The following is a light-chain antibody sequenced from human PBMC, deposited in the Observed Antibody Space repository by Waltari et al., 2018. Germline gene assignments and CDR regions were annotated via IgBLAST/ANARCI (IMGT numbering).Light chain of an antibody. J-gene: IGLJ3*02. V-gene: IGLV6-57*02. CDR3: HSYVDTYHV. Sequence: NFVLTQPLSVSESPGKTVTISCTGSSGSITSNYVQWYRQRPGSAPTTVSYEDGRIPSGVPDRFSGYIDRASNSASLTIAGLKTEDEGDYYCHSYVDTYHVFGGGTKLTVL. CDR1: SGSITSNY. CDR2: EDG.